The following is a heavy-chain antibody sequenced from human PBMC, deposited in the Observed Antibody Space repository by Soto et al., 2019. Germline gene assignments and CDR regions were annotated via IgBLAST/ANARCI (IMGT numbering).Heavy chain of an antibody. CDR3: ARDKKKSGTSDSSGHILLDY. D-gene: IGHD3-22*01. CDR2: ISAYNGNT. CDR1: GYTFTSYC. V-gene: IGHV1-18*01. J-gene: IGHJ4*02. Sequence: AASVKVSCKASGYTFTSYCISWVLQAPGEGLEWMGWISAYNGNTNYAQKLQGRVTMTTDTSTSTAYMELRSLRSDDTAVYYCARDKKKSGTSDSSGHILLDYWGQGTLVTVSS.